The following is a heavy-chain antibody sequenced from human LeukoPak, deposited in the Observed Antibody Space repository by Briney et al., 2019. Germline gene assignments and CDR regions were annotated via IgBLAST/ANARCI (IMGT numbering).Heavy chain of an antibody. Sequence: GGSLRLSCAASGFTFSSYRMHWVRQAPGKGLGWGAVISYDGSNKYYADSVKGRFTISRDNSKNTLYLQMNSLRAEDTAVYYCARGRVGGDGYPLYFDYWGQGTLVTVSS. CDR3: ARGRVGGDGYPLYFDY. CDR1: GFTFSSYR. V-gene: IGHV3-30*03. J-gene: IGHJ4*02. D-gene: IGHD5-24*01. CDR2: ISYDGSNK.